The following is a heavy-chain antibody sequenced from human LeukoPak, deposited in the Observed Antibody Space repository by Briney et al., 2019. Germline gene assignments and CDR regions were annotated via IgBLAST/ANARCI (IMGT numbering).Heavy chain of an antibody. D-gene: IGHD1-26*01. V-gene: IGHV3-33*01. Sequence: QPGGSLRLSCAVSGFTFSSYGMHWVRQAPGKGLEWVAVIWNDGSNKYYADSVKGRFTISRDNSENTLYLQMNSLRAEDTAVYYCARDYSGSYSSGFDYWGQGTLVTVSS. CDR3: ARDYSGSYSSGFDY. CDR1: GFTFSSYG. CDR2: IWNDGSNK. J-gene: IGHJ4*02.